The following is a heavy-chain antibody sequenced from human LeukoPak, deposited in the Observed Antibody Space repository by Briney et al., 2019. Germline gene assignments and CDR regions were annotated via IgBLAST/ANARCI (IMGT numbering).Heavy chain of an antibody. J-gene: IGHJ3*02. CDR2: IIPIFGTA. CDR3: ASADETRGYLAAFDI. CDR1: GGTFSSYA. Sequence: SVKVSCKASGGTFSSYAISWVRQAPGQGLEWMGGIIPIFGTANYAQKFQGRVTITADESTSTAYMELSSLRSEDTAVYYRASADETRGYLAAFDIWGQGTMVTVSS. D-gene: IGHD5-18*01. V-gene: IGHV1-69*01.